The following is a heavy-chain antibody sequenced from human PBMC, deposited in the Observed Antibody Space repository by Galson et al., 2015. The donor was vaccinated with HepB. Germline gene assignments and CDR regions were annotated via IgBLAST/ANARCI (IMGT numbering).Heavy chain of an antibody. V-gene: IGHV3-30*02. CDR2: IRYDGSND. CDR3: AASSSWTPYYFDY. D-gene: IGHD6-13*01. J-gene: IGHJ4*02. Sequence: SLRLSCAASGFTFSSYGMHWVRQAPGKGLEWVAFIRYDGSNDYYAGSVKGRFTISRDNSKNTLYLLMSSLRPEHTAVFYCAASSSWTPYYFDYWGQGTLVTVSS. CDR1: GFTFSSYG.